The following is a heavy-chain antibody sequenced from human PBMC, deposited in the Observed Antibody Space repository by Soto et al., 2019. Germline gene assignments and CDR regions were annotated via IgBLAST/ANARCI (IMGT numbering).Heavy chain of an antibody. CDR1: GFTFRSYA. D-gene: IGHD6-13*01. J-gene: IGHJ3*02. Sequence: GGSLRFSCTDPGFTFRSYAISWVRQSQGKRLEWVSAISGSGGSTYYADSVKGRFTISRDNSKNTLYLQMNSLRAEDTAVYYCAKDRGDSSIPTNDAFDIWGQGTMVTVSS. CDR3: AKDRGDSSIPTNDAFDI. CDR2: ISGSGGST. V-gene: IGHV3-23*01.